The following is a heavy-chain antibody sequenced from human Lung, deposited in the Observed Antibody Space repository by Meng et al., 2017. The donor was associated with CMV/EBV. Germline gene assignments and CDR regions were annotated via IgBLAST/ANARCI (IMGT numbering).Heavy chain of an antibody. CDR2: ISSGSSTI. CDR3: AKGGGAGRSASDY. D-gene: IGHD3-16*01. CDR1: GFTFSTYS. J-gene: IGHJ4*02. V-gene: IGHV3-48*04. Sequence: GESLKISCAASGFTFSTYSMNWVRQAPGKGLEWISYISSGSSTIYYADSVKGRFSISRDNAEKTLYLHVNNLRGEDTAVYYCAKGGGAGRSASDYWGQGTLVTDSS.